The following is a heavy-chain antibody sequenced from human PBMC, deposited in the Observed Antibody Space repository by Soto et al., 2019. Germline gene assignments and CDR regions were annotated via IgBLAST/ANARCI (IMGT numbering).Heavy chain of an antibody. CDR1: GFTFSGSA. V-gene: IGHV3-73*01. CDR2: IRSKANSYAT. J-gene: IGHJ4*02. Sequence: GGSLRLSCAASGFTFSGSAMHWVRQASGKGLEWVGRIRSKANSYATAYAASVKGRFTISRDDSKNTAYLQMNSLKTEDTAVYYCTAEVEGRPFDYWGQGTLVTVSS. D-gene: IGHD2-15*01. CDR3: TAEVEGRPFDY.